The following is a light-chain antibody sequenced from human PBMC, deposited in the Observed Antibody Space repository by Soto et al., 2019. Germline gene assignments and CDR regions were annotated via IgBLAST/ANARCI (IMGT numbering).Light chain of an antibody. CDR1: QSISSY. V-gene: IGKV1-39*01. Sequence: DIQMTQSPSSLSASVGDRVTITCRASQSISSYLNWYQQKPGKAPKLLIYAASSLQSGVPSSFSGSGSGTEFTLTSSSLQPEDFATYYCQQSYSTPWTCGQGTKVEIK. J-gene: IGKJ1*01. CDR2: AAS. CDR3: QQSYSTPWT.